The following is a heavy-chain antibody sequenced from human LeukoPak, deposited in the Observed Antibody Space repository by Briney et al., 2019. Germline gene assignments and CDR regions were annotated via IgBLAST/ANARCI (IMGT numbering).Heavy chain of an antibody. D-gene: IGHD3-22*01. CDR1: GGTFSRYA. CDR2: IIPIFGTA. V-gene: IGHV1-69*05. Sequence: SVKVSCKASGGTFSRYAISWVRQAPGQGLEWMGGIIPIFGTANYAQKFQGRVTITTDESTSTAYMELSSLRSEDTAVYYCATSPTMIAPLDYWGQGTLVTVSS. CDR3: ATSPTMIAPLDY. J-gene: IGHJ4*02.